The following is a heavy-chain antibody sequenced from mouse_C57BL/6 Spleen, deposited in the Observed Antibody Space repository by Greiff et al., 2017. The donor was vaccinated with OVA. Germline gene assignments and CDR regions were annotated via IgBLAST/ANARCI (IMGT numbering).Heavy chain of an antibody. CDR1: GYTFTSYW. Sequence: QVQLQQPGAELVKPGASVKLSCKASGYTFTSYWMHWVKQRPGRGLEWIGRIDPNSGGTKYNEKFKSKATLTVDKPSSTAYMQLSSLTSKDSAVYYCARLYYYGSSYWYFDVWGTGTTVTVSS. CDR3: ARLYYYGSSYWYFDV. D-gene: IGHD1-1*01. J-gene: IGHJ1*03. CDR2: IDPNSGGT. V-gene: IGHV1-72*01.